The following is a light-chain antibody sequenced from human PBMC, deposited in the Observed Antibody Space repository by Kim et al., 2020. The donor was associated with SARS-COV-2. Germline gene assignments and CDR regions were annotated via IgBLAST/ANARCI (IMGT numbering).Light chain of an antibody. CDR1: SSNIGNSY. CDR3: GTWDSSLSAWV. V-gene: IGLV1-51*01. J-gene: IGLJ3*02. Sequence: QSVLTQPPSVSAAPGQKVAISCSGGSSNIGNSYVSWYQQLPGTAPRLLIYDSNKRPSGIPDRFSGSKSGTSATLGITGLQTGDEADYYCGTWDSSLSAWVFGGGTQLTVL. CDR2: DSN.